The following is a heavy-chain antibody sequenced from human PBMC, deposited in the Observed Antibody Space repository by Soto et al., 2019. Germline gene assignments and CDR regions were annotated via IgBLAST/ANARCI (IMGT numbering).Heavy chain of an antibody. Sequence: SETLYISCTGSGCTISSYYWSWIRQPPGKGLEWIGYIYYSGSTNYNPSLKSRVTISVDTSKNQFSLKLSSVTAADTAVYYCARSDGRYWGQGTLVTVSS. V-gene: IGHV4-59*01. J-gene: IGHJ4*02. CDR2: IYYSGST. CDR3: ARSDGRY. CDR1: GCTISSYY.